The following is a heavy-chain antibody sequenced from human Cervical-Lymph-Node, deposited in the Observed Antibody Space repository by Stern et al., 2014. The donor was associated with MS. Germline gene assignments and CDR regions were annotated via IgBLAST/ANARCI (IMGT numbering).Heavy chain of an antibody. D-gene: IGHD2-21*02. CDR1: GGSISNYY. CDR2: IYYSGTT. CDR3: ARHGDTSFVY. J-gene: IGHJ4*02. V-gene: IGHV4-59*08. Sequence: QVQLVESGPGLVQPSETLSLTCTVSGGSISNYYWRWIRQPPGKGLEWIGYIYYSGTTNYNPSLKSRVTISVDTSKNQFSLRLSSVSVADTAVYYCARHGDTSFVYWGQGTLVTISS.